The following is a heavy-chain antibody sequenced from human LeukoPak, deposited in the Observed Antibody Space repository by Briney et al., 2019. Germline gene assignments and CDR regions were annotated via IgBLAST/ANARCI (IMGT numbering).Heavy chain of an antibody. D-gene: IGHD2-15*01. V-gene: IGHV3-15*01. J-gene: IGHJ3*02. CDR3: TTGYCSGGSCYPDAFDI. Sequence: GGSLRLSCAASGFTFSNAWMSWVRQAPGKGLEWAGRIKSKTDGGTTDYAAPVKGRFTISRDDSKNTLYLQMNSLKTEDTAVYYCTTGYCSGGSCYPDAFDIWGQGTMVTVSS. CDR1: GFTFSNAW. CDR2: IKSKTDGGTT.